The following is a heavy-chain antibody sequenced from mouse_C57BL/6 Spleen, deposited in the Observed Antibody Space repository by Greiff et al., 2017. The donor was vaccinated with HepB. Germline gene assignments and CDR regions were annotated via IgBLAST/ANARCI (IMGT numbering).Heavy chain of an antibody. Sequence: EVQLQQSGAELVRPGASVKLSCTASGFNIKDDYMHWVKQRPEQGLEWIGWIDPENGDTEYASKFQGKATITADTSSNTAYLQLSSLTSEDTAVYYCTTGNYYGTHFDYWGQGTTLTVSS. CDR1: GFNIKDDY. CDR3: TTGNYYGTHFDY. CDR2: IDPENGDT. D-gene: IGHD1-1*01. J-gene: IGHJ2*01. V-gene: IGHV14-4*01.